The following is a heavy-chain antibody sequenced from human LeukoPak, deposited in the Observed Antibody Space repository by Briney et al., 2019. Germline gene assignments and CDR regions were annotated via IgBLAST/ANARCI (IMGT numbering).Heavy chain of an antibody. V-gene: IGHV1-2*02. CDR2: INPNSGGT. Sequence: GASVKVSCKASGYTFTGYYMHWVRQAPGQGLEWMGWINPNSGGTNYAQKFQGRVTMTRDTSISTAYMELSRLRSEDTAFYYCARVGDYSPRGWFDPWGQGTLVTVSS. J-gene: IGHJ5*02. CDR3: ARVGDYSPRGWFDP. CDR1: GYTFTGYY. D-gene: IGHD4-11*01.